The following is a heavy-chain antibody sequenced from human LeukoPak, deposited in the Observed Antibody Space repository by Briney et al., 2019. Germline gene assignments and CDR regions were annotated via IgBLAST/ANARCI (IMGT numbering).Heavy chain of an antibody. J-gene: IGHJ4*02. V-gene: IGHV5-51*01. CDR1: GYSLTSYW. CDR2: IYPGDSDT. Sequence: GESLKISCKGSGYSLTSYWIGWVRQMPGKGLEWMGIIYPGDSDTRYSPSFQGQVTISADKSISTAYLQWSSLKASDTAMYYCARWGIAVVGTDPLSFDYWGQGTLVTVSS. CDR3: ARWGIAVVGTDPLSFDY. D-gene: IGHD6-13*01.